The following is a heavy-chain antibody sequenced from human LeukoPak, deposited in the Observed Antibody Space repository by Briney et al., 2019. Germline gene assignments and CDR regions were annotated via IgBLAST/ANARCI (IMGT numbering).Heavy chain of an antibody. CDR2: IYYSGST. CDR1: GGSISSGGYY. CDR3: ARRPLVRTKWYFDL. V-gene: IGHV4-61*08. Sequence: SETLSLTCTVSGGSISSGGYYWSWIRQHPGKGLEWIGYIYYSGSTNYNPSLKSRVTISVDTSKNQFSLKLSSVTAADTAVYYCARRPLVRTKWYFDLWGRGTLVTVSS. D-gene: IGHD6-6*01. J-gene: IGHJ2*01.